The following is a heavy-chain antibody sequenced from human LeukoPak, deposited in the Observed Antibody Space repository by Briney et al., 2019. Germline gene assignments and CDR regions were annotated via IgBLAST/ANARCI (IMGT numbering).Heavy chain of an antibody. Sequence: ASVKVSCKVSGYTLTELSMHWVRQAPGKGLEWMGGFDPEDGETIYAQKFQGRVTMTGDTSTDTAYMELSSLRSEDTAVYYCATYSSSSDAFGIWGQGTMVTVSS. V-gene: IGHV1-24*01. CDR1: GYTLTELS. J-gene: IGHJ3*02. D-gene: IGHD6-6*01. CDR3: ATYSSSSDAFGI. CDR2: FDPEDGET.